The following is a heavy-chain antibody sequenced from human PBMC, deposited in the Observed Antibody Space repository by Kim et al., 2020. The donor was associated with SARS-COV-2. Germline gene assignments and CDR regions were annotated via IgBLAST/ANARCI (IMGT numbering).Heavy chain of an antibody. CDR1: GFTFRNYW. CDR2: IKHDGSDK. CDR3: ARDNGDDGSGPTGY. V-gene: IGHV3-7*01. Sequence: GGSLRLSCVVSGFTFRNYWMSGVRQAPGKWLEWVANIKHDGSDKYSVDSVKGRFTISRDNAKNSLFLQMNSLRAEDTAVYYCARDNGDDGSGPTGYWGQGTLVIVSS. D-gene: IGHD3-10*01. J-gene: IGHJ4*02.